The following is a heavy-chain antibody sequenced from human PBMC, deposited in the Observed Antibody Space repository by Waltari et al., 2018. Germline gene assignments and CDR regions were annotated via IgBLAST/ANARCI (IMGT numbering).Heavy chain of an antibody. Sequence: EVQLVESGGGLVQPGGSLRLSCAASGFTFSSHSMSWVRQAPGKGLEWVASIIEDGSEIYYVDSVKGRFIISRDNAENSLYLQMNSLRAEDTAVYYCARRESSGWWYFHYWGQGTLVTVSS. CDR1: GFTFSSHS. D-gene: IGHD6-13*01. CDR3: ARRESSGWWYFHY. J-gene: IGHJ4*02. V-gene: IGHV3-7*01. CDR2: IIEDGSEI.